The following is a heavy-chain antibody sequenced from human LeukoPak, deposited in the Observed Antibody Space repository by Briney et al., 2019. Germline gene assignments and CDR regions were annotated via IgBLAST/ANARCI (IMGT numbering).Heavy chain of an antibody. CDR3: ARETGPNYFDY. CDR2: IYYSGST. CDR1: GGSISSSSYY. V-gene: IGHV4-39*02. J-gene: IGHJ4*02. D-gene: IGHD3-10*01. Sequence: SETLSLTCTVSGGSISSSSYYWGWIRQPPGKGLEWIGSIYYSGSTYYNPSLKSRVTISVDTSKNQFSLKLSSVTAADTAVYYCARETGPNYFDYWGQGTLVTVSS.